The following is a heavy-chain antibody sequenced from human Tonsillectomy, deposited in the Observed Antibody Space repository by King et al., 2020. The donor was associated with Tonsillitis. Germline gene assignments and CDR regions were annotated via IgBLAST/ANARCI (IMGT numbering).Heavy chain of an antibody. V-gene: IGHV3-23*04. D-gene: IGHD3-16*01. J-gene: IGHJ4*02. CDR1: GFTFSTYA. CDR3: AKVLISAGDFDY. CDR2: IWGGGVSN. Sequence: VQLVESGGGLVQRGGSLRLSCVASGFTFSTYAMSWVRQAPGKGLEWVSGIWGGGVSNYYADSVKGRFTISRDNSKKTLYLEMNSLRAEDTAVYYCAKVLISAGDFDYWGQGTLVTVSS.